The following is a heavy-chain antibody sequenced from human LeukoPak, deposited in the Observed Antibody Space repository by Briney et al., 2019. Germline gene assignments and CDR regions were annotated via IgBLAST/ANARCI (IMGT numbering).Heavy chain of an antibody. V-gene: IGHV4-4*07. CDR1: GGPFSSFH. CDR3: ARDFDS. Sequence: SETLSLTCTVSGGPFSSFHWSWIWQPAGKGLEWLGLIYTSGSTNYSPSLKSRLTMSVDASKHPFSLKLSSVTAADTAVYYCARDFDSWGQGILVTVSS. CDR2: IYTSGST. J-gene: IGHJ4*02.